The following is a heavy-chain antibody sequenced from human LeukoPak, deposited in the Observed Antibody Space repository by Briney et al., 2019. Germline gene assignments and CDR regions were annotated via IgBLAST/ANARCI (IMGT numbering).Heavy chain of an antibody. J-gene: IGHJ5*02. CDR2: IYHSGST. CDR3: ARGIRRYNWFDP. D-gene: IGHD2/OR15-2a*01. CDR1: GGSISSGGYS. V-gene: IGHV4-30-2*01. Sequence: SQTLSLTCAVSGGSISSGGYSWSWIRQPPGKGLEWIGYIYHSGSTYYNPSLKSRVTISVGRSKNQISLKLSSVTAADTAVYYCARGIRRYNWFDPWGQGTLVTVSS.